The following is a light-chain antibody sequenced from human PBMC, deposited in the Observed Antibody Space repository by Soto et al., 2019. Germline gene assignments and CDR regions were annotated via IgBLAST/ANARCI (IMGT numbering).Light chain of an antibody. CDR3: SSYTSSSTLE. J-gene: IGLJ2*01. V-gene: IGLV2-14*01. Sequence: QSALTQPASVSGSPGQSITISCTGTSSDVGGYNYVSWYQQSPGEAPILMIYEVSNRPSGVSNRFSGSKSGNTASLTISGLQAEDEADYYCSSYTSSSTLEFGGGTKVTVL. CDR2: EVS. CDR1: SSDVGGYNY.